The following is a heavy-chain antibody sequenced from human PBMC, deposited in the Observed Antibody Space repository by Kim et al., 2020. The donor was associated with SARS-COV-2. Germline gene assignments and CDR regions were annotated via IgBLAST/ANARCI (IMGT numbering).Heavy chain of an antibody. CDR2: ISSSGSTI. D-gene: IGHD2-15*01. Sequence: GGSLRLSCAASGFTFSDYYMSWIRQAPGKGLEWVSYISSSGSTIYYADSVKGRFTISRDNAKNSLYLQMNSLRAEDTAVYYCARYDIVVVVAATNYGMDVWGQGTTVTVSS. CDR1: GFTFSDYY. J-gene: IGHJ6*02. V-gene: IGHV3-11*01. CDR3: ARYDIVVVVAATNYGMDV.